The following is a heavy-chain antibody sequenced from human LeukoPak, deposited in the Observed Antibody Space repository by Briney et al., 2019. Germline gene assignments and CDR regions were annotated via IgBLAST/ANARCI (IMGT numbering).Heavy chain of an antibody. CDR1: GVSFSDYA. V-gene: IGHV3-23*01. Sequence: PGGSLTLSCAVSGVSFSDYAMNWVRLAPGTGLQWVSSISGSGGSTYYADSVKDRFSISRDNSKNTLSLQMNSLRAEDTALYYCVKGGQRYDFWRFDYWGQGTVVTVSS. D-gene: IGHD3-3*01. J-gene: IGHJ4*02. CDR3: VKGGQRYDFWRFDY. CDR2: ISGSGGST.